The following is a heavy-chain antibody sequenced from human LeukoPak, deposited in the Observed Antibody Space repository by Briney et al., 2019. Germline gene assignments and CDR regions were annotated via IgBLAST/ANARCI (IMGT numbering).Heavy chain of an antibody. CDR2: INPIGGST. J-gene: IGHJ6*03. CDR1: GYTFTSYY. Sequence: ASVKVSCKASGYTFTSYYMHWVRQAPGQGLEWMGLINPIGGSTGYAQKFQGRVTMTRNTSISTAYMELSSLRSEDTAVYYCARVLRYCSGGNCYSGGLGYMDVWGKGTTVTISS. CDR3: ARVLRYCSGGNCYSGGLGYMDV. D-gene: IGHD2-15*01. V-gene: IGHV1-46*01.